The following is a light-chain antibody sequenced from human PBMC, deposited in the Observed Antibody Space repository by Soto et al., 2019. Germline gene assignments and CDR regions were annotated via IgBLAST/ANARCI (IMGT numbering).Light chain of an antibody. CDR1: QSFRGL. CDR2: GVS. CDR3: QQYSQWPLT. J-gene: IGKJ4*01. V-gene: IGKV3-15*01. Sequence: EVVLTQSPVTLSLSPGERATLSCRASQSFRGLLAWYQQKPGQAPRLLMYGVSTRATGIPARFGGSGSATEFTLTISSLQSEDFAVYYCQQYSQWPLTFGGGTKVDI.